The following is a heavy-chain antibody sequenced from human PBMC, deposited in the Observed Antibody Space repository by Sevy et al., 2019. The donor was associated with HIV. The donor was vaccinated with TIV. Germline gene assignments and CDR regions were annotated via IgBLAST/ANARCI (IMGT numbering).Heavy chain of an antibody. CDR1: GFSFSDYD. J-gene: IGHJ6*02. CDR2: ISRSGNTI. V-gene: IGHV3-11*04. CDR3: ARDTYSGSGTYSQTNYYYGMDV. Sequence: GGSLRLSCAASGFSFSDYDMSWIRQAPGKGLEWVSLISRSGNTIYYADSVKGRFTISRDNAKNSLYLQMNSLRVEDTAVYYCARDTYSGSGTYSQTNYYYGMDVWGQGTTVTVSS. D-gene: IGHD3-10*01.